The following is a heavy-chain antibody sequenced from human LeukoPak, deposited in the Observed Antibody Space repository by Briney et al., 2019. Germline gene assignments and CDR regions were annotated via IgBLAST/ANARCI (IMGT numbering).Heavy chain of an antibody. D-gene: IGHD6-19*01. V-gene: IGHV3-74*01. Sequence: GGSLRLSCAASGFTFSSYWMHWVRQAPGKGLVWVSRINSDGSSTSYADSVKGRFTISRDNAKNTLYLQMNSLRVEDTAVYYCARWLYSSGWAIDYWGQGTLVTVSS. CDR1: GFTFSSYW. CDR2: INSDGSST. CDR3: ARWLYSSGWAIDY. J-gene: IGHJ4*02.